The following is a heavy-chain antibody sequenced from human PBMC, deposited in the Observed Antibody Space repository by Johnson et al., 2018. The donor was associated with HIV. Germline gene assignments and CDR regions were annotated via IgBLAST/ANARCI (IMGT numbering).Heavy chain of an antibody. Sequence: MLLVESGGGLVQPGGSLRLSCAASGFTVSSNYMSWVRQAPGKGLAWVSVIYSGGRTYYADSVKGRFTISRDNSKNTLYLQMNSLRAEDTAVYFCARDRRYYDSSGYYHDAFDIWGQGTMVTVSS. V-gene: IGHV3-66*01. CDR3: ARDRRYYDSSGYYHDAFDI. CDR2: IYSGGRT. CDR1: GFTVSSNY. J-gene: IGHJ3*02. D-gene: IGHD3-22*01.